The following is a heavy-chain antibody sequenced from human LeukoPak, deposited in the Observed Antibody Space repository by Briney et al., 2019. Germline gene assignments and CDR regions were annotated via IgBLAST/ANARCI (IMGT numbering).Heavy chain of an antibody. CDR2: INPNSGGT. CDR3: ARDRMEGCSTSCYGGFWSGYYYYYGMDV. CDR1: GYTFTGYY. V-gene: IGHV1-2*02. J-gene: IGHJ6*02. Sequence: GASVEVSCKASGYTFTGYYMHWVRQAPGQGLEWMGWINPNSGGTNYAQKFQGRVTMTRDTSISTAYMELSRLRSDDTAVYYCARDRMEGCSTSCYGGFWSGYYYYYGMDVWGQGTTVTVSS. D-gene: IGHD2-2*01.